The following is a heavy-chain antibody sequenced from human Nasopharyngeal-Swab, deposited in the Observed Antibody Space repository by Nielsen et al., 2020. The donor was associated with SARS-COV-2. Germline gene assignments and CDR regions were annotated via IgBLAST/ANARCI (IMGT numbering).Heavy chain of an antibody. CDR1: GGTFSSYA. CDR2: IIPIFGTA. V-gene: IGHV1-69*13. J-gene: IGHJ4*02. Sequence: SVKVSCKASGGTFSSYAISRVRQAPGQGLEWMGGIIPIFGTANYAQKFQGRVTITADESTSTAYMELSSLRSEDTAAYYCARDPCGGDCYLDKGFDYWGQGTLVTVSS. CDR3: ARDPCGGDCYLDKGFDY. D-gene: IGHD2-21*02.